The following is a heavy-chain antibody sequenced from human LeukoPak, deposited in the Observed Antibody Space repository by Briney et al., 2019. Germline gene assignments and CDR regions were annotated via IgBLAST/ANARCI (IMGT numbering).Heavy chain of an antibody. Sequence: SETLSLTCTVSGYSISSGYYWGWIRQPPGKGLEWIGYIYYSGITNYNPSLKSRATISVDTSKNQFSLKLNSVTAADTAVYYCAKRGSNTWSDFDYWGQGTLVTVSS. D-gene: IGHD6-13*01. CDR1: GYSISSGYY. CDR2: IYYSGIT. V-gene: IGHV4-38-2*02. J-gene: IGHJ4*02. CDR3: AKRGSNTWSDFDY.